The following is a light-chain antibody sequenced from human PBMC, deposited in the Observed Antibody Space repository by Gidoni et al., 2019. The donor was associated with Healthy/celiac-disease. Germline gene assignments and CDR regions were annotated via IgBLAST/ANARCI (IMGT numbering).Light chain of an antibody. CDR1: QSISSW. J-gene: IGKJ1*01. CDR3: QQYNSYPWT. CDR2: KAS. V-gene: IGKV1-5*03. Sequence: DIQMNQSPSTLSASVGDRVTITCPASQSISSWLAWYQQKPGKAPKLLIYKASSFESGVPSRFSGSGSGTEFTLTISSLQPDDFATYYCQQYNSYPWTFGQGTKVEIK.